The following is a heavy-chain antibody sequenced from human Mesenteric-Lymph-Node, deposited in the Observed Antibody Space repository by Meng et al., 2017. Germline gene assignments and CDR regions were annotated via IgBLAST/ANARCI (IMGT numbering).Heavy chain of an antibody. V-gene: IGHV3-11*01. Sequence: GGSLRLSCAASGFTFSDYYTSWIRQAPGKGLEWVSYISSSGSTIYYADSVKGRFTISRDNAKNSLYLQMNSLRAEDTAVYYCARGKTEAGPAYYYYYGMDVWGQGTTVTVSS. D-gene: IGHD6-13*01. J-gene: IGHJ6*02. CDR1: GFTFSDYY. CDR2: ISSSGSTI. CDR3: ARGKTEAGPAYYYYYGMDV.